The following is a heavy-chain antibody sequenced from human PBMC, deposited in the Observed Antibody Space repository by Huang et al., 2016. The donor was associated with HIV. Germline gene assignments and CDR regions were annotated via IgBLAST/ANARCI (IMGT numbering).Heavy chain of an antibody. Sequence: EVQLVESGGGLIQPGGSLRLSCAASGFTITNNYMSWVRQAPGKGLEWGSIIYSGGHTYYADSVRGRFTISRDNSKNTLYLQMNSLRAEDTALYYCATVIYYYDSSGYYPRAEYFQYWGQGTLVTVSS. J-gene: IGHJ1*01. D-gene: IGHD3-22*01. CDR2: IYSGGHT. CDR3: ATVIYYYDSSGYYPRAEYFQY. V-gene: IGHV3-53*01. CDR1: GFTITNNY.